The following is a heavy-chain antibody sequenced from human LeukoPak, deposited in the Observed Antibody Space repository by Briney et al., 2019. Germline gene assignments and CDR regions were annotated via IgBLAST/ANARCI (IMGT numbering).Heavy chain of an antibody. J-gene: IGHJ6*03. CDR2: TGSDGKKT. CDR1: GFTFNRYG. V-gene: IGHV3-33*01. CDR3: ARQMVEGQQNYYMDV. D-gene: IGHD2-15*01. Sequence: GGSLRLSCAASGFTFNRYGMHWVRQAPGKGLEWVAFTGSDGKKTCYGDSLNGRFTISRDNFEDTVFLQMNTMRAEDTAVYYCARQMVEGQQNYYMDVWGNGTTVTVSS.